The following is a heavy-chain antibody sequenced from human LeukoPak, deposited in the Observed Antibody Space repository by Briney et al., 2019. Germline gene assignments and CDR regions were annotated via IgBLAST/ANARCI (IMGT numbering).Heavy chain of an antibody. J-gene: IGHJ4*02. D-gene: IGHD1-14*01. Sequence: GGSLRLSCAASGFTFDDYAMHWVRQAPGKGLEWVSLISWDGGSTYYADSVKGRFTISRDNSKNSLYLQMNSLRAEDTAVYYCARAEAHSAPTYYFDYWGQGTLVTVSS. CDR1: GFTFDDYA. CDR2: ISWDGGST. CDR3: ARAEAHSAPTYYFDY. V-gene: IGHV3-43D*03.